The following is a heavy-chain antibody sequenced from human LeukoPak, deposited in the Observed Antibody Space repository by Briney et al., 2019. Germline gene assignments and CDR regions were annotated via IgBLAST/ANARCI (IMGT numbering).Heavy chain of an antibody. V-gene: IGHV3-30*18. J-gene: IGHJ3*02. D-gene: IGHD3-9*01. Sequence: GGSLRLSCAASGFTFSSYGMHWVRQAPGKGLEWVAVISYDGSNKYYADSVKGRFTISRDNSKNTLYLQMNSLRAEDTAVYYCAKHHYDILTGMARAFDIWGQGTMVTVSS. CDR3: AKHHYDILTGMARAFDI. CDR1: GFTFSSYG. CDR2: ISYDGSNK.